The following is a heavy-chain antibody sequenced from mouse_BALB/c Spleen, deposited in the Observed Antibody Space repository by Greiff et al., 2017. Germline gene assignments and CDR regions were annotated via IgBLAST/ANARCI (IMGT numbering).Heavy chain of an antibody. V-gene: IGHV5-9-3*01. CDR1: GFTFSSYA. CDR3: ARSGTTARAGAMDY. J-gene: IGHJ4*01. CDR2: ISSGGSYT. D-gene: IGHD1-2*01. Sequence: EVHLVESGGGLVKPGGSLKLSCAASGFTFSSYAMSWVRQTPEKRLEWVATISSGGSYTYYPDSVKGRVTISRDNAKNTLYLQMSSLRSEDSAMYYGARSGTTARAGAMDYWGQGTSVTVSS.